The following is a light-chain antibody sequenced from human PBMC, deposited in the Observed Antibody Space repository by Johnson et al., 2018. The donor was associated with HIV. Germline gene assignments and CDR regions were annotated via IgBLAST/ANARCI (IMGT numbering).Light chain of an antibody. J-gene: IGLJ1*01. CDR2: ENN. CDR3: GTWHNSLSTGGV. V-gene: IGLV1-51*02. Sequence: QSMLTQPPSVSAAPGQKVTISCSGSSSKIGNNYVSWYQQLPGTAPKLLIYENNQRPSGIPDRFSGSKSGTSATLGITGLQTGDEADYYCGTWHNSLSTGGVFGTGTKVTVL. CDR1: SSKIGNNY.